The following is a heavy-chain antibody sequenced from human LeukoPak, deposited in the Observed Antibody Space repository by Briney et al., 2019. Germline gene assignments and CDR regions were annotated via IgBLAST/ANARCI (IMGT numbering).Heavy chain of an antibody. CDR1: GGSISSGGYY. CDR2: IYYSGST. Sequence: SETLSLTCTVSGGSISSGGYYWSWIRQHPGKGLEWIGYIYYSGSTYYNPSLKSRVTISVDTSKNQFSLKLSSVTAADTAVYYCARGARYYYDSSEVYFDYWGQGTLVTVSS. D-gene: IGHD3-22*01. CDR3: ARGARYYYDSSEVYFDY. V-gene: IGHV4-31*03. J-gene: IGHJ4*02.